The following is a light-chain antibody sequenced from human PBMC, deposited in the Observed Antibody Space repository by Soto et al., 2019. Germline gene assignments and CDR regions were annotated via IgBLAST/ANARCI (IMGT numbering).Light chain of an antibody. CDR2: GAS. Sequence: EIVLTQSPATLSVSPGERATLSCRASQSVNSNLAWYQQKPDQAPRLLISGASTRASGIPARFSGSGSGTEFTLTISSLQSEDVAVYYCQQYINWPPWTFGQGTKVEIK. CDR1: QSVNSN. J-gene: IGKJ1*01. V-gene: IGKV3-15*01. CDR3: QQYINWPPWT.